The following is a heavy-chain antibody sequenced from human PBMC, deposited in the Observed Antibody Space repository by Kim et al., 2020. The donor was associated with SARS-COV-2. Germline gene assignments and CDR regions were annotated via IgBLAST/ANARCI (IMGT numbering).Heavy chain of an antibody. CDR1: GGSISSYY. D-gene: IGHD1-26*01. J-gene: IGHJ4*02. Sequence: SETLSLTCTVSGGSISSYYWSWIRQPPGKGLEWIGYIYYSGSTNYNPSLKSRVTIAVETSKNQFSLKLSSVTAADTAVYYCARDLARGATDYWGQGTLVTVSS. CDR2: IYYSGST. V-gene: IGHV4-59*01. CDR3: ARDLARGATDY.